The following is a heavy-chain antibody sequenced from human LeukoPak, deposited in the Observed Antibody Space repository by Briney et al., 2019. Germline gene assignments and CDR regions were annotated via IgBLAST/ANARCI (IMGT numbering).Heavy chain of an antibody. D-gene: IGHD1-26*01. CDR2: ISSSSSYT. V-gene: IGHV3-21*01. Sequence: PGGSLRLSCAASGFTLSTYSMNWVRQAPGKGLEWVSSISSSSSYTYYADSVKGRFTISRDNAKNSLYLQMNSLRAEDTAVYYCARAIMGYFDYWGQGTLVTVSS. CDR3: ARAIMGYFDY. CDR1: GFTLSTYS. J-gene: IGHJ4*02.